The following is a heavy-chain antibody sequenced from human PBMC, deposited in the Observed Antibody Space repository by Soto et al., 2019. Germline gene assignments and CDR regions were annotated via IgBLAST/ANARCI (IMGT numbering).Heavy chain of an antibody. V-gene: IGHV4-34*01. J-gene: IGHJ4*02. CDR1: GGSFRGYY. CDR2: INHSGST. CDR3: ARGVTSRIAPPPGEFDY. D-gene: IGHD6-13*01. Sequence: PSETLSLTCAVYGGSFRGYYWNWIRQPPGKGLEWIGEINHSGSTNYNPSLKSRVAISVDTSKSQFSLKLSSVTAADTAVFYCARGVTSRIAPPPGEFDYWGQGTLVTVS.